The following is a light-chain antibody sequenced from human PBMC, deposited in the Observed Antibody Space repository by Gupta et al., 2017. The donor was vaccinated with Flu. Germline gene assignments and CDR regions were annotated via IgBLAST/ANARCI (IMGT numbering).Light chain of an antibody. V-gene: IGKV3-11*01. CDR3: QQRNNWPPT. CDR2: EAS. Sequence: PATLSLSPRDRATLSCRASHSVSTYVIWYPHKPGQAPRLLISEASDRAPGIPARFSGSGSGTEFTLTISSLEPEAFAIYYCQQRNNWPPTFGGATKAESK. CDR1: HSVSTY. J-gene: IGKJ4*01.